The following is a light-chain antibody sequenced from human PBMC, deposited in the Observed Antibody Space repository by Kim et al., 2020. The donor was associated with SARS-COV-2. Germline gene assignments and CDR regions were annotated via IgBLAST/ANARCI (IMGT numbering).Light chain of an antibody. CDR1: QGINSY. Sequence: ASVGDSVTITCRASQGINSYLAWYQQKPGNAPKVLISAASTLQSGVPSRFSGSGSGTDFTLTISSLQPEDFATYYCQQLKRYPLTFGGGTKVDIK. J-gene: IGKJ4*01. V-gene: IGKV1-9*01. CDR3: QQLKRYPLT. CDR2: AAS.